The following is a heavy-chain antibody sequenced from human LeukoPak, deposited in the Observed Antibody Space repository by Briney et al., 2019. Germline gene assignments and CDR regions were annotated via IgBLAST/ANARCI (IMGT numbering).Heavy chain of an antibody. CDR1: GYTFTGYY. V-gene: IGHV1-2*02. Sequence: ASVKVSCKVSGYTFTGYYMHWVRQAPGQGLEWMGWINPNSGGTNYAQKFQGRVTMTRDTSISTAYMELSRLRSDDTAVYCCARALTLERMFHWGQGTLVTVSS. D-gene: IGHD1-1*01. CDR3: ARALTLERMFH. CDR2: INPNSGGT. J-gene: IGHJ4*02.